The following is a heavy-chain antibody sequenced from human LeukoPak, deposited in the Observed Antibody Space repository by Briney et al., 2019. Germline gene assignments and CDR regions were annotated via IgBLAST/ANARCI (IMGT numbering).Heavy chain of an antibody. J-gene: IGHJ4*02. V-gene: IGHV3-73*01. CDR1: GFTFSGSA. CDR2: IRSTANGYAT. Sequence: GGSLRLSCTASGFTFSGSALHWVRQASGKGLEWVGRIRSTANGYATAYAASVKGRFTISRDDSKNTAYLQMDSLKTEDTAVYYCTGNYYGSGSYADFDYWGQGTLATVS. D-gene: IGHD3-10*01. CDR3: TGNYYGSGSYADFDY.